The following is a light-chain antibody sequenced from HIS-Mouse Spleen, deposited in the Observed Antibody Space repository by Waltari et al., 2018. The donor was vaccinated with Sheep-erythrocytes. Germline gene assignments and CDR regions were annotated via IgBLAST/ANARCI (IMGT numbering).Light chain of an antibody. V-gene: IGLV2-23*01. CDR2: EGS. CDR1: SSDVGSYNL. J-gene: IGLJ3*02. Sequence: QSALTQPASVSGSPGQSITISCTGTSSDVGSYNLVSWYQQHPGKAPKLMIYEGSKRPSGVSNRVSGSKSGTTASLTIAGLQAEDEADYYCCSYAGSSTPWVFGGGTKLTVL. CDR3: CSYAGSSTPWV.